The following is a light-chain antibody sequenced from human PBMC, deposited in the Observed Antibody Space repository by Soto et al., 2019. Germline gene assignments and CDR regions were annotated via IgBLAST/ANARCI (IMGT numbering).Light chain of an antibody. CDR1: QSISSW. CDR3: QQYNILYT. CDR2: KAS. V-gene: IGKV1-5*03. Sequence: DIQMTQSPSTLSASVGDRVTITCRASQSISSWLAWYQQKPGKAPKLLISKASSLESEVPTRFSGSGSVTEFTLTISSLQPDDFATDFGQQYNILYTFGQGTTLEIK. J-gene: IGKJ2*01.